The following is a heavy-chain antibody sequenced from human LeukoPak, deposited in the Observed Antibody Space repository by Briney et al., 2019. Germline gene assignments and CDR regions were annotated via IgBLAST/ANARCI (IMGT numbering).Heavy chain of an antibody. CDR3: ARVTVGATQPLYYFDY. CDR1: GGSFSGYC. J-gene: IGHJ4*02. CDR2: INHSGST. Sequence: PSETLSLTCAVYGGSFSGYCWSWIRQPPGKGLEWIGEINHSGSTNYNPSLKSRVTISVDTSKNQFSLKLSSVTAADTAVYYCARVTVGATQPLYYFDYWGQGTLVTVSS. V-gene: IGHV4-34*01. D-gene: IGHD1-26*01.